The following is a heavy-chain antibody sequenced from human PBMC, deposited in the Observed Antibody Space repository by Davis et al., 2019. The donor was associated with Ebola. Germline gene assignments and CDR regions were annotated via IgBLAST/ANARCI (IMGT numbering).Heavy chain of an antibody. CDR2: ISSSSSYI. CDR1: GFTFSSYS. Sequence: GESLKISCAASGFTFSSYSMNWVRQAPGKGLEWVSSISSSSSYIYYADSVKGRFTISRDNAKNSLYLQMNSLRAEGTAVYYCASLYDFWSGRYDYWGQGTLVTVSS. CDR3: ASLYDFWSGRYDY. J-gene: IGHJ4*02. V-gene: IGHV3-21*01. D-gene: IGHD3-3*01.